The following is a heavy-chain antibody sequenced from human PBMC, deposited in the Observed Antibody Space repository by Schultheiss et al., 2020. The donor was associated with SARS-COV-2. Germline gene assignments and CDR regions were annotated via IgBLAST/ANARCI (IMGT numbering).Heavy chain of an antibody. J-gene: IGHJ4*02. CDR3: AHDGVYSSGWYAKSFDY. V-gene: IGHV2-5*02. CDR2: IYWDDDK. CDR1: GFSLSTSGVG. D-gene: IGHD6-19*01. Sequence: QTLSLTCTFSGFSLSTSGVGVGWIRQPPGKALEWLALIYWDDDKRYSPSLKSRLTITKDTSKNQVVLTMTNMDPVDTATYYCAHDGVYSSGWYAKSFDYWGQGTLVTVAS.